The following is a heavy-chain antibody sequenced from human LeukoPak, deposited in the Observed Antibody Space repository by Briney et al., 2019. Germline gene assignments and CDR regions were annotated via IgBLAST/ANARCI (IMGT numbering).Heavy chain of an antibody. V-gene: IGHV4-34*01. CDR2: IHPSGST. CDR1: GGSFSDYY. CDR3: ARVGYSYVINDWSRTGLGAYPTRYYYHMDV. Sequence: SETLSLTCTVYGGSFSDYYWGWIRQPPGKGLEWIGEIHPSGSTNYSPSLKSRVTISLGASKNQFSLKLSSVAAADTAVYFCARVGYSYVINDWSRTGLGAYPTRYYYHMDVWDKRTTVTVSS. D-gene: IGHD5-18*01. J-gene: IGHJ6*03.